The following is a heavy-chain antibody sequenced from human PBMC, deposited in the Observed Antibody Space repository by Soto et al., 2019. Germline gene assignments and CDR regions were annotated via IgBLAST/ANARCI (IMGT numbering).Heavy chain of an antibody. D-gene: IGHD1-1*01. V-gene: IGHV5-51*01. CDR3: TVRLNDVSNPSPWLDV. Sequence: IISWRPCDCCSTNPLLGWMRPIPRKGQEWAGIISPDASRTLYSPSLQGQVTISVHESISTAYLQCNSLKASDAAIYYCTVRLNDVSNPSPWLDVWGQGTLVTVSS. CDR1: DCCSTNPL. J-gene: IGHJ5*02. CDR2: ISPDASRT.